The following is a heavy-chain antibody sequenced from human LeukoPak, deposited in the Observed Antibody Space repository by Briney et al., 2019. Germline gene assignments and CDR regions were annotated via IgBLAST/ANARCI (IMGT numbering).Heavy chain of an antibody. CDR1: GGTFSSYA. CDR2: IIPIFGTA. Sequence: GASVKVPCKASGGTFSSYAISWVRQAPGQGLEWMGGIIPIFGTANYAQKFQGRVTITADESTSTAYMELRSLRSEDTAVYYCASGRWNDGAFDIWGQGTMVTVSS. J-gene: IGHJ3*02. V-gene: IGHV1-69*13. CDR3: ASGRWNDGAFDI. D-gene: IGHD1-1*01.